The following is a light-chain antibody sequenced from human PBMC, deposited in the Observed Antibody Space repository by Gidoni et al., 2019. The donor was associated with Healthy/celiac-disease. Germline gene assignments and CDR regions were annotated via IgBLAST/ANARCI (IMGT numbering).Light chain of an antibody. CDR3: QQYGSSPSWA. CDR1: QSVSSSY. J-gene: IGKJ2*01. V-gene: IGKV3-20*01. Sequence: EIVLTQSPGTLSLSPGERATLSCRASQSVSSSYLAWYQQKPGQAPRLLIYGASSRANGIPDRFSGSGSGTDFTLTISRLEPEDFAVYYCQQYGSSPSWAFXQXTKLEIK. CDR2: GAS.